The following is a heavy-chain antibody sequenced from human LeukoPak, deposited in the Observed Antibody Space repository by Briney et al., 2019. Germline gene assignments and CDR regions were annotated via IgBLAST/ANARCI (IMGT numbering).Heavy chain of an antibody. Sequence: GGSLRLSCTASGFTFIEYSMNWVRQAPGKGLEWISYIGIDSGNTKYADSVRGRFTISADKAKNSLYLQMNSLRVEDTAVYYCARDHNYAFDNWGQGTLVSVAS. CDR1: GFTFIEYS. D-gene: IGHD1-1*01. CDR2: IGIDSGNT. J-gene: IGHJ4*02. V-gene: IGHV3-48*01. CDR3: ARDHNYAFDN.